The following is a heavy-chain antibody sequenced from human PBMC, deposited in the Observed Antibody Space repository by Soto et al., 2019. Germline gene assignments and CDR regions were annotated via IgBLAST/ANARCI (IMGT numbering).Heavy chain of an antibody. J-gene: IGHJ4*02. CDR1: GFTFSSYA. V-gene: IGHV3-23*01. CDR3: AKIAVAGTRFDY. D-gene: IGHD6-19*01. CDR2: ISGSGGST. Sequence: PGESLKISCAASGFTFSSYAMSWVRQAPGKGLEWVSAISGSGGSTYYADSVKGRFTISRDNSKNTLYLQMNSLRAEDTAVYYCAKIAVAGTRFDYWGQGTLVTVSS.